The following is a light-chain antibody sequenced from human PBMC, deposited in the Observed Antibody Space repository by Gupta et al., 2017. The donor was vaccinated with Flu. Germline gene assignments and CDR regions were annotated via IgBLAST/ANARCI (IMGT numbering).Light chain of an antibody. V-gene: IGKV1-39*01. CDR1: QSISSY. CDR2: AAS. Sequence: DIQMTQSPSSLSASVGDRVTITCRASQSISSYLNWYQQKPGKAPKLLIYAASRLQSGVPSRFSGSGSGTDFTLTSSSLQPEDFANYYCQQSYSTPHFGGGTKVEIK. CDR3: QQSYSTPH. J-gene: IGKJ4*01.